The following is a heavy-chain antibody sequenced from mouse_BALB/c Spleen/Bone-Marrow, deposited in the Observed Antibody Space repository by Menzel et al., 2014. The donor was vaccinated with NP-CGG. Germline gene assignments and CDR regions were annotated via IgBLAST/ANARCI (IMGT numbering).Heavy chain of an antibody. CDR1: GFDFSRYW. V-gene: IGHV4-2*02. D-gene: IGHD1-1*01. Sequence: EVMLVESGGGLVQPGGSLILSCAASGFDFSRYWMSWARQAPGKGQEWIGEINPGSSTINYTPSLKDKFIISRDNAKKTLYLQINKVRSEDTALYYCARLGCYGYFAYWGQGTTLTVSS. J-gene: IGHJ2*01. CDR2: INPGSSTI. CDR3: ARLGCYGYFAY.